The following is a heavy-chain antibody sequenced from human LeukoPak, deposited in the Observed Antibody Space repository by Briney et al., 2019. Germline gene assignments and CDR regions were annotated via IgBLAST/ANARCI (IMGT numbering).Heavy chain of an antibody. D-gene: IGHD6-19*01. J-gene: IGHJ4*02. CDR3: AKDGKGAPVAGTGYFDY. CDR2: ISGSGGNT. V-gene: IGHV3-23*01. CDR1: GFTFSSYA. Sequence: GASLRLSCAASGFTFSSYAMSGVRQAPGKGLEWVSVISGSGGNTYYADSVKGRFTISRDNSKNTLYLQMNSLRAEDTAIYYCAKDGKGAPVAGTGYFDYWGQGTLVTVSS.